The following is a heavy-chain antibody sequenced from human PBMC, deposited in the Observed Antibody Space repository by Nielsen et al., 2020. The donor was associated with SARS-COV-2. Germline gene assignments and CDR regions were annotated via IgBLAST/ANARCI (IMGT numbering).Heavy chain of an antibody. D-gene: IGHD1-26*01. CDR3: ARVGATDQYNWFDP. CDR2: IIPILGIA. CDR1: GYTFTGYY. J-gene: IGHJ5*02. Sequence: SVKVSCKASGYTFTGYYMHWVRQAPGQGLEWMGRIIPILGIANYAQKFQGRVTITADKSTSTAYMELSSLRSEDTAVYYCARVGATDQYNWFDPWGQGTLVTVSS. V-gene: IGHV1-69*04.